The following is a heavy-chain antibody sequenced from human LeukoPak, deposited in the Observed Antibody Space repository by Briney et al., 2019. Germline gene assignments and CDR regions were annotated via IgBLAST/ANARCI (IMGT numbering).Heavy chain of an antibody. CDR1: GGSISSDY. D-gene: IGHD3-3*01. CDR2: IYYSGST. J-gene: IGHJ6*02. Sequence: PSETLSLTCTVSGGSISSDYWSWIRQPPGKGLEWIGDIYYSGSTYYNPSLKSRVTISVDASKKHFSLKLTSVTAADTAIYYCARRRGGGTMDVWGQGTTVTVSS. CDR3: ARRRGGGTMDV. V-gene: IGHV4-59*08.